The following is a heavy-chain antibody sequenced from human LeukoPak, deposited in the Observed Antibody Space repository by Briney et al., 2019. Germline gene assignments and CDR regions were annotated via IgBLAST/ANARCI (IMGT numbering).Heavy chain of an antibody. D-gene: IGHD3-10*01. Sequence: GGSQRLSCIRSGFNVSTYGMHWVRQAPGKGLEWVAHIWYDGNKKNYAESVKGRLIISRDNSKNTVYLQMNSLRVEDTAVYYCAKNLAPFGSGALVDYWGQGTLVTVSS. CDR2: IWYDGNKK. CDR3: AKNLAPFGSGALVDY. J-gene: IGHJ4*02. CDR1: GFNVSTYG. V-gene: IGHV3-33*06.